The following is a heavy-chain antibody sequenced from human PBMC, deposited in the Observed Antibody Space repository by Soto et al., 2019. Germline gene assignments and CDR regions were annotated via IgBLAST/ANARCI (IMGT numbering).Heavy chain of an antibody. CDR1: GFTFSTYV. CDR2: ISYDGSNK. D-gene: IGHD4-17*01. Sequence: QVQLVESGGGVVQPGRSLRLSCAASGFTFSTYVMQWVRQAPGKGLEWVAIISYDGSNKYYADSVEGRFTISRDNSKNTLYLQMNSLRAEDTAVYYCARGDYGGRYWYFDLWGRGSLVTVSS. J-gene: IGHJ2*01. V-gene: IGHV3-30*01. CDR3: ARGDYGGRYWYFDL.